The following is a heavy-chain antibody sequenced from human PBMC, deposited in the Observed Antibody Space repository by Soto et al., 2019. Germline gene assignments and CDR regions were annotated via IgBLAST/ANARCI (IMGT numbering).Heavy chain of an antibody. J-gene: IGHJ4*02. V-gene: IGHV1-3*01. CDR2: INAGNGNT. CDR3: ASSTGSGYWYYFDY. CDR1: GYTFTSYA. D-gene: IGHD3-22*01. Sequence: GASVKVSCKASGYTFTSYAMHWVRQAPGQRLEWMGWINAGNGNTKYSQKFQGRVTITRDTSASTAYMELSSLRSEDTAVYYCASSTGSGYWYYFDYWGQGXLVTVYS.